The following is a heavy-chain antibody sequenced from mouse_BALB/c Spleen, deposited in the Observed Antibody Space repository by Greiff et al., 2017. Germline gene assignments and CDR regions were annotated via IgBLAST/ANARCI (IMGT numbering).Heavy chain of an antibody. CDR1: GDSITSGY. CDR3: ARYEDYYGSSYYFDY. CDR2: ISYSGST. Sequence: DVKLVESGPSLVKPSQTLSLTCSVTGDSITSGYWNWIRKFPGNKLEYMGYISYSGSTYYNPSLKSRISITRDTSKNQYYLQLNSVTTEDTATYYCARYEDYYGSSYYFDYWGQGTTLTVSS. D-gene: IGHD1-1*01. J-gene: IGHJ2*01. V-gene: IGHV3-8*02.